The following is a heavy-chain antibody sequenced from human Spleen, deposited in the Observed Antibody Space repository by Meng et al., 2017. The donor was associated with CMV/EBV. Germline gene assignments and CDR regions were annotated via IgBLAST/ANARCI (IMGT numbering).Heavy chain of an antibody. Sequence: GESLKISCAASGFTFSSYSMKWVRQAPGKGLEWVSFISSSSSYIYYADSVKGRFTISRDNAKNSLYLQMNSLRAEDTAVYYCRRGHWDPVWGRGALVTVSS. V-gene: IGHV3-21*01. CDR2: ISSSSSYI. J-gene: IGHJ4*01. D-gene: IGHD1-26*01. CDR3: RRGHWDPV. CDR1: GFTFSSYS.